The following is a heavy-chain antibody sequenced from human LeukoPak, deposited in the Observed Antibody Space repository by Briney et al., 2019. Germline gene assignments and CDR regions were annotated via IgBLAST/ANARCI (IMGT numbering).Heavy chain of an antibody. Sequence: SETLSLTCTVSGGSISSSSYYWGWIRQPPGKGLEWIGEINHSGSTNYNPSLKSRVTISVDTSKNRFSLKLSSVTAADTAVYYCARSIAVAGTYGGYWGQGTLVTVSS. CDR3: ARSIAVAGTYGGY. CDR1: GGSISSSSYY. D-gene: IGHD6-19*01. J-gene: IGHJ4*02. V-gene: IGHV4-39*07. CDR2: INHSGST.